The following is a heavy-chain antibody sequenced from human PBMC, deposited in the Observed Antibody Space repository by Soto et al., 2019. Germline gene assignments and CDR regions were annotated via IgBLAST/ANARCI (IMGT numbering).Heavy chain of an antibody. J-gene: IGHJ4*02. CDR1: GFTFSIYA. CDR3: AKFLLDYGSGTRFDY. CDR2: ISDIGGST. V-gene: IGHV3-23*01. D-gene: IGHD3-10*01. Sequence: EVQLLESGGGLVQPGGSLRLSCAASGFTFSIYAMTWVRQAPGKGLEWVSSISDIGGSTYYADSVKGRFTISRDNSKNTLYLQMNSLRAEDTAVYYCAKFLLDYGSGTRFDYWGQGTLVTVSS.